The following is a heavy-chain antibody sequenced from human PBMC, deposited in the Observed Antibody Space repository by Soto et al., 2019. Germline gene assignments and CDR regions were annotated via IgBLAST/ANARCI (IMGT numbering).Heavy chain of an antibody. CDR1: GYTFTSYG. CDR3: ARVYCSSTSCYSYYGMDF. CDR2: ISAYNGNT. V-gene: IGHV1-18*01. D-gene: IGHD2-2*01. J-gene: IGHJ6*02. Sequence: GASVKVSCKASGYTFTSYGISWVRQAPGQGHEGMGWISAYNGNTNYAQKPQGRVPITTDRSTSTAYMELGSLRSDDTAVYYCARVYCSSTSCYSYYGMDFWGQGNTVTV.